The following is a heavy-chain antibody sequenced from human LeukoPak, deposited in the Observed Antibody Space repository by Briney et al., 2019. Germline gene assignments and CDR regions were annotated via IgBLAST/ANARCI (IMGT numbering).Heavy chain of an antibody. CDR1: GLIFRDYS. CDR3: ARTVSSNGRVGLFDS. D-gene: IGHD2-2*01. J-gene: IGHJ4*02. Sequence: GESLTLSCTASGLIFRDYSMNCVPQAPGKGRECGSYIRSNGDTIYYADAVKGRFNIPRDNAKRSLYLQMDSLSVEDTAVYFCARTVSSNGRVGLFDSWGQGSLVTVSS. V-gene: IGHV3-48*01. CDR2: IRSNGDTI.